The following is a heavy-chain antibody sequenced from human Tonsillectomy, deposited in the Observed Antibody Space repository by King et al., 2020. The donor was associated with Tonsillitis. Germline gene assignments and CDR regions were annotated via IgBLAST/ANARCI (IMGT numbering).Heavy chain of an antibody. CDR2: ISRSSSYT. D-gene: IGHD1-1*01. V-gene: IGHV3-11*05. J-gene: IGHJ4*02. Sequence: VQLVESGGGLVKPGGSLRLSCAASGFTFSDYYMSWIRQAPGKGLEWVSYISRSSSYTNYADSVKGRFTISRDNAKNSLYLQMNSLRAEDTAVYYCARIKDLRNCAFDYWGQGTLVTVSS. CDR3: ARIKDLRNCAFDY. CDR1: GFTFSDYY.